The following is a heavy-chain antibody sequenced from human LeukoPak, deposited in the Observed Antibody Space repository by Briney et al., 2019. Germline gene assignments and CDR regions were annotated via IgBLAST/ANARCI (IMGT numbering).Heavy chain of an antibody. V-gene: IGHV4-39*07. CDR2: IYYSGST. CDR3: AASIWFGIYPDY. CDR1: GGSVSRSPYY. Sequence: SETLSLTCTVSGGSVSRSPYYWGWIRQPPGKGLEWIGNIYYSGSTYYNPSLKSRVTISVDTSKNQFSLKVTSVTAADTAVYYCAASIWFGIYPDYWGQGTLVTVSS. D-gene: IGHD3-10*01. J-gene: IGHJ4*02.